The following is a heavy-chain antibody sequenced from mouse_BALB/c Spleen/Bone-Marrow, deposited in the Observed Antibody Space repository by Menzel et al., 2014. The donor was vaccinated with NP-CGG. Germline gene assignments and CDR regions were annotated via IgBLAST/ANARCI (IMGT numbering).Heavy chain of an antibody. D-gene: IGHD1-1*01. CDR1: GYTFTDYA. CDR3: ARAGYGSSYDWFAY. Sequence: QVQLQQSGPELVRPGVSVKISCKGSGYTFTDYAMHWVKQSRAKSLEWIGVISTCSGNTNYNQKFKGKATMTVDKSSSTAYMELARLTSEDSAIYYCARAGYGSSYDWFAYWGQGTLVTVSA. V-gene: IGHV1-67*01. J-gene: IGHJ3*01. CDR2: ISTCSGNT.